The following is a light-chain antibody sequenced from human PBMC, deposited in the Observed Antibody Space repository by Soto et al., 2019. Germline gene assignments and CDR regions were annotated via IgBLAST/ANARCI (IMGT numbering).Light chain of an antibody. J-gene: IGLJ2*01. CDR3: GTWDSSLSAGVV. V-gene: IGLV1-51*01. CDR1: TSNIENNY. Sequence: QSVLTQPPSVSAAPGQKVTISCSGSTSNIENNYVSWYQQLPGTAPKLLIYDNNKRPSGIPDRFSGFKSGTSATLGITGLQTGDEAIYYCGTWDSSLSAGVVCGGGTKLTV. CDR2: DNN.